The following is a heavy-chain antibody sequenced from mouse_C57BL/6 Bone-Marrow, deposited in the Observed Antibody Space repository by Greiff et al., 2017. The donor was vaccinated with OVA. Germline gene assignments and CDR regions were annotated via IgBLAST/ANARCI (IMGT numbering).Heavy chain of an antibody. D-gene: IGHD1-1*01. V-gene: IGHV14-4*01. CDR3: ATSITTVNFDY. J-gene: IGHJ2*01. CDR2: IDPENGDT. Sequence: EVQLKESGAELVRPGASVKLSCTASGFNIKDDYMHWVKQRPEQGLEWIGWIDPENGDTDYASKFQGKATITADTSSNTTYLQLRSLTSEDTAVSYCATSITTVNFDYWGQGTTLTVSS. CDR1: GFNIKDDY.